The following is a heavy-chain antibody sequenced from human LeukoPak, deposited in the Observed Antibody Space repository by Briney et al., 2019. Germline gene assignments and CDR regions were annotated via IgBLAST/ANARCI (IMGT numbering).Heavy chain of an antibody. CDR1: GFTFSRFW. CDR3: ARVSCTNGVCYGFDY. D-gene: IGHD2-8*01. J-gene: IGHJ4*02. V-gene: IGHV3-7*01. CDR2: IKQDGSEK. Sequence: PGGSLRLSCAASGFTFSRFWISWVRQAPGKGLEWVANIKQDGSEKYYVDSVKGRFTISRDNAKNSLYLQMNSLRGEYTAVFYCARVSCTNGVCYGFDYWGQGTLVTVSS.